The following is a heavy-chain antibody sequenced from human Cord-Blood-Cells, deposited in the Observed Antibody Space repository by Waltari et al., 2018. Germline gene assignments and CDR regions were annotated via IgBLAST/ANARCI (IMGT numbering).Heavy chain of an antibody. CDR3: ATNYYGSGSYITGDYFDY. CDR2: IIPIFGTA. Sequence: QVQLVQSGAEVKKPGSSVKVSCKASGGTFSSYAISWVRQAPGQGLEWMGGIIPIFGTANYAQKFQGRVTITADESTSTAYMELSSLRSEDTAVYYCATNYYGSGSYITGDYFDYWGQGTLVTVSS. CDR1: GGTFSSYA. J-gene: IGHJ4*02. V-gene: IGHV1-69*01. D-gene: IGHD3-10*01.